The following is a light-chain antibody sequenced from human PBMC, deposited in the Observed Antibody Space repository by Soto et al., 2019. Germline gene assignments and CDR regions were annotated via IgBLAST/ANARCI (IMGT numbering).Light chain of an antibody. CDR2: GAS. J-gene: IGKJ1*01. CDR1: QSVSNNY. Sequence: EIVSTQSPCTMSLSPGERATLSCRSSQSVSNNYLAWYQQKPGQAPRPLIYGASNRATGIPDRFSGSGSGTDFNLTISRLETEDFAVYYCQQYGNSPQTFGQGTKVDIK. V-gene: IGKV3-20*01. CDR3: QQYGNSPQT.